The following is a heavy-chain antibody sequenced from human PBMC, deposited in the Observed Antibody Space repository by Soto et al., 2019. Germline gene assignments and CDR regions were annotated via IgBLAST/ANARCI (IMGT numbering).Heavy chain of an antibody. Sequence: QITLRESGPAVVKPTQTLTLTCTFSGFSLITDPMGVAWIRQAPGKALDWLAVIYWDDDKRYSPSLRARLSITKDTSKNQVVLRMTNMDPVDTGTYYCAHIESPYNNYDGTAGTFDIWGQGTMVTVSS. D-gene: IGHD4-4*01. CDR1: GFSLITDPMG. V-gene: IGHV2-5*02. J-gene: IGHJ3*02. CDR2: IYWDDDK. CDR3: AHIESPYNNYDGTAGTFDI.